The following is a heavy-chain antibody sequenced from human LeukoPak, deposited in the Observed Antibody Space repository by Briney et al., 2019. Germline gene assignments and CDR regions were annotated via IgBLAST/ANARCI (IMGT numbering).Heavy chain of an antibody. CDR2: IWYDGSNK. D-gene: IGHD5-18*01. CDR1: GFTFSSYG. Sequence: GSLRLSCAASGFTFSSYGMHWVRQAPGKGLEWVAVIWYDGSNKYYADSVKGRFTISRDNSKNTLYLQMNSLRAEDTAVYYCARDGTRGYSYNWFDPWGQGTLVTVSS. CDR3: ARDGTRGYSYNWFDP. V-gene: IGHV3-33*01. J-gene: IGHJ5*02.